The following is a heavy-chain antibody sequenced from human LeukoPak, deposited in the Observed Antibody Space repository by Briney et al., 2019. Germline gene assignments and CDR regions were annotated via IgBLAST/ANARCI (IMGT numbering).Heavy chain of an antibody. Sequence: SQTLSLACTVSGGSISSGGYYWSRIRQPPGKGVEWIGYIYHSGSTYYNPSLKSRVTISVDRSKNQFSLKLSSVTAADTAVYYCARGLVDNWFDPWGQGTLVTVSS. D-gene: IGHD6-6*01. J-gene: IGHJ5*02. CDR1: GGSISSGGYY. V-gene: IGHV4-30-2*01. CDR3: ARGLVDNWFDP. CDR2: IYHSGST.